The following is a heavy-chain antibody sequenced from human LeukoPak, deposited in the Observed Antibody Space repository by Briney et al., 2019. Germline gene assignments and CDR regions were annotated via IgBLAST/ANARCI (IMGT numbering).Heavy chain of an antibody. V-gene: IGHV3-23*01. Sequence: QPGGSLRLSCAASGFTFSSYAMRWVRQAPGKGLEWVSAISGSGGSTYYADSVKGRFTISRDNSENTLYLQMNSLRAEDTAVYYCAKSPTYYDILTGYYSGYYFDYWGQGTLVTVSS. CDR3: AKSPTYYDILTGYYSGYYFDY. J-gene: IGHJ4*02. D-gene: IGHD3-9*01. CDR1: GFTFSSYA. CDR2: ISGSGGST.